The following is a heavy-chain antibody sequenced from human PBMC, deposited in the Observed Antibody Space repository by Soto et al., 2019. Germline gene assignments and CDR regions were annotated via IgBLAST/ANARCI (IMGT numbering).Heavy chain of an antibody. CDR1: GFPFAPST. CDR2: ISVSVGST. CDR3: AKRDVPHSTSNAYFYDH. D-gene: IGHD2-21*02. Sequence: HPGGSLRLSCGVSGFPFAPSTMSWVRQAPGQGLEWVSTISVSVGSTYSADSVQGRFTVSSDISDNTLFLRMTSLTADDTAVYFCAKRDVPHSTSNAYFYDHWGRGVLVTVSS. V-gene: IGHV3-23*01. J-gene: IGHJ4*02.